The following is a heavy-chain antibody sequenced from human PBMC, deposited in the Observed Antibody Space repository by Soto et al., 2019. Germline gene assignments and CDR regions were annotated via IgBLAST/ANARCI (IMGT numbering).Heavy chain of an antibody. CDR3: ARGLGCSSTSCYAYFDY. CDR1: GGSFSGYY. V-gene: IGHV4-34*01. CDR2: INHSGST. J-gene: IGHJ4*02. D-gene: IGHD2-2*01. Sequence: SETLSLTCAVYGGSFSGYYWSWIRQPPGKGLEWIGEINHSGSTNYNPSLKSRVTISVDTSKNQFSLKLSSVTAADTAVYYCARGLGCSSTSCYAYFDYWGQGTLVTVSS.